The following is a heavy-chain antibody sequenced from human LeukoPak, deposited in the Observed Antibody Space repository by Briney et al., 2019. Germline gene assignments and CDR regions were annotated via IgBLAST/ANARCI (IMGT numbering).Heavy chain of an antibody. D-gene: IGHD2-21*01. Sequence: PGGSLRLSCAASGFTFSNYNMNWVRQAPGKGLEWVSSISSSSSYIYYADSVKGRFTISRDNAKDSLYLQMNSLTAEDRAMYYCVRAYHPGGWFDPWGQGTLVTVSS. CDR1: GFTFSNYN. J-gene: IGHJ5*02. CDR3: VRAYHPGGWFDP. V-gene: IGHV3-21*01. CDR2: ISSSSSYI.